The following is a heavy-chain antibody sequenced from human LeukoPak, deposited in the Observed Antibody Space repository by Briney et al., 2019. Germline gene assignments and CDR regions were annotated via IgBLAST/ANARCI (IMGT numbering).Heavy chain of an antibody. CDR3: ARQKGRAVVDAFDI. D-gene: IGHD1-26*01. CDR2: IYHSGST. V-gene: IGHV4-59*08. CDR1: GGSISSFS. J-gene: IGHJ3*02. Sequence: PSETLSLTCTVSGGSISSFSWSWIRQTPARGLEWLGYIYHSGSTNYNPSLKSRGTISIDMSKNQFSLRLSSVTAADTAVYYCARQKGRAVVDAFDIWGQGTMVTVSS.